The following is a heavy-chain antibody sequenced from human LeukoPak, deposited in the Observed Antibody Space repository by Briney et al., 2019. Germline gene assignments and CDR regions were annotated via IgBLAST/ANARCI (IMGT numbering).Heavy chain of an antibody. V-gene: IGHV3-33*06. D-gene: IGHD2-2*01. CDR2: IWYDGSNK. J-gene: IGHJ5*02. CDR3: AKSTGYCSSTSCHNWFDP. Sequence: GGSLRLSCAASGFTFSSYGMHWVRQAPGKGLEWEAVIWYDGSNKYYADSVKGRFTISRDNSKNTLYLQMNSLRAEDTAVYYCAKSTGYCSSTSCHNWFDPWGQGTLVTVSS. CDR1: GFTFSSYG.